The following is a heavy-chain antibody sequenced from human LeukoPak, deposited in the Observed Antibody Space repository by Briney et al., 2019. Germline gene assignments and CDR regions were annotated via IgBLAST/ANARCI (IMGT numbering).Heavy chain of an antibody. CDR1: GFTFSSYA. D-gene: IGHD6-19*01. CDR2: ISGSGGST. CDR3: AKTSEQWPPRHYYYYYMDA. J-gene: IGHJ6*03. Sequence: PGGSLRLSCAASGFTFSSYAMSWVRQAPGKGLEWVSAISGSGGSTYYADSVKGRFTISRDNSKNTLYLQMNSLRAEDTAVYYCAKTSEQWPPRHYYYYYMDAWGKGTTVTVSS. V-gene: IGHV3-23*01.